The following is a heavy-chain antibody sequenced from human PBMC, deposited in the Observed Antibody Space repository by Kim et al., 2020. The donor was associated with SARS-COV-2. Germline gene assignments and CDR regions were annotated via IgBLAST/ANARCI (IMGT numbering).Heavy chain of an antibody. D-gene: IGHD3-3*01. CDR2: INEDGRTT. V-gene: IGHV3-74*01. Sequence: GGSLRLSCAASGFSVTDYWMHWVRQAPGKGLEWVSRINEDGRTTTHAGSVKGRFPISRDSAKNTLLLQMNRLRAEDTAVYYCSRDTFGPEDYWGPGTLVTVSS. J-gene: IGHJ4*02. CDR1: GFSVTDYW. CDR3: SRDTFGPEDY.